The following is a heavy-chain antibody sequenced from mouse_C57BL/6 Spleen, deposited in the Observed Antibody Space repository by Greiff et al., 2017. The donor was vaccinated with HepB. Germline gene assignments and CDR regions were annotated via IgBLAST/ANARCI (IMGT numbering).Heavy chain of an antibody. CDR1: GFTFSSYA. D-gene: IGHD2-3*01. Sequence: EVNLVESGGGLVKPGGSLKLSCAASGFTFSSYAMSWVRQTPEKRLEWVATISDGGSYTYYPDNVKGRFTIARDNSKNNQYLQMSHLKSENTAMYYCAREWGYEGYYVDYWGQGTTLTVSS. CDR2: ISDGGSYT. V-gene: IGHV5-4*01. J-gene: IGHJ2*01. CDR3: AREWGYEGYYVDY.